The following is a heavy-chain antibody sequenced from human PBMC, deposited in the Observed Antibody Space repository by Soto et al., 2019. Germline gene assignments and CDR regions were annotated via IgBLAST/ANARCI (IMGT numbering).Heavy chain of an antibody. CDR3: ARQIGRGSWSLDH. CDR1: GGSISSSDYW. Sequence: QLQLQESGPGLVKPAETLSLTCTVPGGSISSSDYWWGWIRQPPGKGLEWIGSIYYSGSTHYIPSLKSRVIMSVDTSKNQFSLRLSSVTAADTAVYYCARQIGRGSWSLDHWGQGTLVTVSS. D-gene: IGHD6-13*01. CDR2: IYYSGST. J-gene: IGHJ4*02. V-gene: IGHV4-39*01.